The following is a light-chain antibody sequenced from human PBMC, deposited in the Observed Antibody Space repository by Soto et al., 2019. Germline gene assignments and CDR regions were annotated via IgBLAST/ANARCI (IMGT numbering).Light chain of an antibody. J-gene: IGKJ1*01. V-gene: IGKV3-20*01. CDR2: AAS. Sequence: EIVLTQSPGTLSLSPGERATLSCRASESVSSNFLAWYQQKPGQAPSLLIYAASRRATGTPDRFSGSGSGTDFSLTITRLEPEDFAVYYCHQYGSSLRTFGQGTKVEIK. CDR1: ESVSSNF. CDR3: HQYGSSLRT.